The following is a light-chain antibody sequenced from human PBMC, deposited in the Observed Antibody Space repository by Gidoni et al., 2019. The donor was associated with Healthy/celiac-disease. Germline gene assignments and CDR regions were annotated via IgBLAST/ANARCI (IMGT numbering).Light chain of an antibody. CDR2: GAS. Sequence: VLTQSPGTLPLSPGERATLSCRASQSVSSSYLAWYQQKPGQAPRLLIYGASSRATGIPDRFSGSGSGTDFTLTISRLEPEDFAVYYCQQYGSSQGWTFGQGTKVEIK. CDR3: QQYGSSQGWT. V-gene: IGKV3-20*01. J-gene: IGKJ1*01. CDR1: QSVSSSY.